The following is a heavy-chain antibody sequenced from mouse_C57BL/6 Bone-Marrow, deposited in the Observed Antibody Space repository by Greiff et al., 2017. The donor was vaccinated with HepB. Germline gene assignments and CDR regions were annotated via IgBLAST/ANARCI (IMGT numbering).Heavy chain of an antibody. Sequence: VQLQQSGAELVRPGASVKLSCTASGFNIKDDYMHWVKQRPEQGLEWIGWIDPENGDTEYASKFQGKATITADTSSNTAYLQLSSLTSEDTAVYYCAYGNYHGFAYWGQGTLVTVSA. D-gene: IGHD2-1*01. CDR2: IDPENGDT. CDR3: AYGNYHGFAY. V-gene: IGHV14-4*01. J-gene: IGHJ3*01. CDR1: GFNIKDDY.